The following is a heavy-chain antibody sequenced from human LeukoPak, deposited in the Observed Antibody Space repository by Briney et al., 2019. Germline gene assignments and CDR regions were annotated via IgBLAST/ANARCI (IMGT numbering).Heavy chain of an antibody. D-gene: IGHD2-2*01. CDR2: ISWNSGSI. J-gene: IGHJ4*02. V-gene: IGHV3-9*01. CDR3: GKGGNKGMGTTFYF. CDR1: GFTFDDYA. Sequence: GGSLRLSCAASGFTFDDYAMHWVRQAPGKGLEWVSGISWNSGSIGYADSVKGRFTISRDNAKNSLYLQMNSLRAEDTALYYWGKGGNKGMGTTFYFWGQGTLV.